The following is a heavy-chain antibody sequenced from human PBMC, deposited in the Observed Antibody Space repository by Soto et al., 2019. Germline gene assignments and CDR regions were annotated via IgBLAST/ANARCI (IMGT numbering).Heavy chain of an antibody. D-gene: IGHD3-22*01. CDR1: GFPFSTYV. Sequence: GGSLTLFCAASGFPFSTYVMSWVRQAPGKGLEWVSGISGGGSNTFHADSVKGRLTIYRHNSKPTLLLQTTSLGAEDTAVNHCGKSSHKYSSSLRGSYSDCCGQGIVVIASA. V-gene: IGHV3-23*01. CDR3: GKSSHKYSSSLRGSYSDC. CDR2: ISGGGSNT. J-gene: IGHJ4*02.